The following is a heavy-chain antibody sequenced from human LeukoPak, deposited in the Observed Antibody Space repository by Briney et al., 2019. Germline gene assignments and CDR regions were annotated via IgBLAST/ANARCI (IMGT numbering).Heavy chain of an antibody. CDR3: LRDIYTGTNWYMRQGWFDP. CDR1: GFTFSYYW. V-gene: IGHV3-74*01. J-gene: IGHJ5*02. Sequence: RGSLRLSCAASGFTFSYYWIHWVRHAPGQGLVWVGHISRDGSDTTYADSVKGRVTISRDNAKNTAYLQMNSLRAEDTAVSYCLRDIYTGTNWYMRQGWFDPWGQGTLVTVSS. CDR2: ISRDGSDT. D-gene: IGHD6-13*01.